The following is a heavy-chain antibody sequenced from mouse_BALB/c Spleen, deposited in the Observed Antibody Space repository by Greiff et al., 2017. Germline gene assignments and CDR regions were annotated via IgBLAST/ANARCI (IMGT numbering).Heavy chain of an antibody. CDR1: GYSITSGYY. CDR3: AREGITTDAMDY. V-gene: IGHV3-6*02. Sequence: EVKLVESGPGLVKPSQSLFLTCSVTGYSITSGYYWNWIRQFPGNKLEWMGYISYDGSNNYNPSLKNRISITRDTSKNQFFLKLNSVTTEDTATYYCAREGITTDAMDYWGQGTSVTVSS. D-gene: IGHD1-2*01. J-gene: IGHJ4*01. CDR2: ISYDGSN.